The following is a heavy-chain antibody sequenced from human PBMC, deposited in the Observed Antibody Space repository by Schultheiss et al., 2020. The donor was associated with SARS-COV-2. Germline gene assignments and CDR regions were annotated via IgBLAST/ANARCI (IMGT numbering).Heavy chain of an antibody. V-gene: IGHV3-7*03. CDR3: AKDMYDFWSGYYYYYYGMDV. CDR2: IKQDGSEK. CDR1: GFTFSSYA. Sequence: GESLKISCAASGFTFSSYAMHWVRQAPGKGLEWVANIKQDGSEKYYLDSVKGRFTISRDNAKNSLYLQMNTLRAEDTAVYYCAKDMYDFWSGYYYYYYGMDVWGQGTTVTVSS. D-gene: IGHD3-3*01. J-gene: IGHJ6*02.